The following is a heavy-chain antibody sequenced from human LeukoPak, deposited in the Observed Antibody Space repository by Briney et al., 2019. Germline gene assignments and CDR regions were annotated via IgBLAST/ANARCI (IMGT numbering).Heavy chain of an antibody. CDR2: IYYSGST. J-gene: IGHJ5*02. V-gene: IGHV4-31*03. Sequence: PSQTLSLTCTVSGGSISSGGYYWSWIRQHPGKGVEWIGYIYYSGSTYYNPSLKSRVTISVDTSKNQFSLKLSSVTAADTAVYYCARARADIAAAAKGLFDPWGQGTLVTVSS. D-gene: IGHD6-13*01. CDR3: ARARADIAAAAKGLFDP. CDR1: GGSISSGGYY.